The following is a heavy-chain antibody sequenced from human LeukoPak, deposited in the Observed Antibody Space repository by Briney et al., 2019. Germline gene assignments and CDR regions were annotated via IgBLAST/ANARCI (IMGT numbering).Heavy chain of an antibody. CDR1: GGTFSRYA. J-gene: IGHJ4*02. V-gene: IGHV1-69*13. D-gene: IGHD2-15*01. CDR3: ARSRGSCYSCGDY. Sequence: SVKVSCKASGGTFSRYAINWVRQAPGQGLEWMGGIIPIFGTANYAQKFQGRVTITADESTSTAYMELSSLRSEDTAVYYCARSRGSCYSCGDYWGQGTLVTVSS. CDR2: IIPIFGTA.